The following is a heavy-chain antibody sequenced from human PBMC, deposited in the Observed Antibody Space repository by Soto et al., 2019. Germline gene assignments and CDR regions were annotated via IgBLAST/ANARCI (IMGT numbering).Heavy chain of an antibody. CDR2: ISGTGGNT. D-gene: IGHD1-20*01. CDR1: GFTVSSYA. J-gene: IGHJ4*02. Sequence: GGSLRLCCAACGFTVSSYAMAWVCQAPGKGLEWVSTISGTGGNTYYADSVKGRFTISRDNSKNTVYLQMNSLRAEDTAVYYCVKAVYLLDFDYWGQGTLVTVSS. V-gene: IGHV3-23*01. CDR3: VKAVYLLDFDY.